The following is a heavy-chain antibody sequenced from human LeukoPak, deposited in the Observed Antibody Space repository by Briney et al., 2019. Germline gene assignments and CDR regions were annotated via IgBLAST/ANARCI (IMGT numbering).Heavy chain of an antibody. CDR2: ISWNSGSI. J-gene: IGHJ6*02. CDR3: AKGQIDWNDATTHRWYGMDV. V-gene: IGHV3-9*01. Sequence: GGSLRLSCAASGFTFDDYAMHWVRQAPGKGLEWVSGISWNSGSIGYADSVKGRFTISRDNAKNSLYLQMNSLRAEDTALYYCAKGQIDWNDATTHRWYGMDVWGQGTTVTVSS. D-gene: IGHD1-1*01. CDR1: GFTFDDYA.